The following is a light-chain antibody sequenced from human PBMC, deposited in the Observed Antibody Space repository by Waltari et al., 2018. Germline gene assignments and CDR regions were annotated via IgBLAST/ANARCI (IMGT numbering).Light chain of an antibody. V-gene: IGKV1-5*03. CDR1: QSIPRW. CDR2: KAS. CDR3: QHYDSYSAT. J-gene: IGKJ4*02. Sequence: DIQMTQSPSTLSASVGDRVTITCRASQSIPRWLAWYQQKPGRAPKLLIYKASILESGVPSRCSGGGSATEFTLTISSLQPDDSATYYCQHYDSYSATFGRGTKVEIK.